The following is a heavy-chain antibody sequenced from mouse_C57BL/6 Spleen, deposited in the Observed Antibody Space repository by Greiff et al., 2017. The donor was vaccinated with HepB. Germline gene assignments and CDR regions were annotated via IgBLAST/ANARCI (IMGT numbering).Heavy chain of an antibody. J-gene: IGHJ3*01. CDR3: AREDYYGRGFAY. CDR1: GYTFTDYN. Sequence: EVKLMESGPELVKPGASVKMSCKASGYTFTDYNMHWVKQSHGKSLEWIGYINPNNGGTSYNQKFKGKATLTVNKSSSTAYMELRSLTSEDSAVYYRAREDYYGRGFAYWGQGTLVTVSA. V-gene: IGHV1-22*01. CDR2: INPNNGGT. D-gene: IGHD1-1*01.